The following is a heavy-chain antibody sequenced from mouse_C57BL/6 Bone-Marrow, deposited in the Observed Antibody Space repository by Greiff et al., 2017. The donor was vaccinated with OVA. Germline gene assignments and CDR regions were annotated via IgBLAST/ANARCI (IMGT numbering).Heavy chain of an antibody. V-gene: IGHV3-3*01. CDR2: TFYSGIT. CDR1: GFSINSDCY. Sequence: EVQGVESGPSLVRPSQTLSLTCTVTGFSINSDCYWIWIRQFPGNKLEYIGYTFYSGITYYNPSLESRTYITRDTSKNQFSLKLSSVTTEDTATYYCARDRDDGYWGYFDVWGTGTTVTVSS. CDR3: ARDRDDGYWGYFDV. D-gene: IGHD2-3*01. J-gene: IGHJ1*03.